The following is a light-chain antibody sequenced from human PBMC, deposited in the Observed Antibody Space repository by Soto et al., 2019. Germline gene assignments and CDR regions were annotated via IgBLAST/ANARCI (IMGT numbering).Light chain of an antibody. Sequence: EIVLTQSPGTLSLSPGERATLSCRASQSVSSSYLAWYQQKPGQAPRLLIYGASSRATGIPDRFSGSGSGTDFTLTISILEPEDFAVYYCQQYGSSPRTFGKGTRVDIK. CDR3: QQYGSSPRT. CDR2: GAS. J-gene: IGKJ1*01. V-gene: IGKV3-20*01. CDR1: QSVSSSY.